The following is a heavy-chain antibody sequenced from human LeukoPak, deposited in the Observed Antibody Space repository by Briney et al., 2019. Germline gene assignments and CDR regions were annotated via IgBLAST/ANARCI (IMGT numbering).Heavy chain of an antibody. J-gene: IGHJ4*02. D-gene: IGHD4-17*01. V-gene: IGHV3-23*01. Sequence: GGSLGLSCVASGFIVSNNYMSWVRQAPGKGLEWVSAINGRGDSTFYADSVKGQFTISRDNSKSTVYLQMNSLRADDTAVYYCAKERQTGDYFTSDFWGQGTLVTVSS. CDR2: INGRGDST. CDR3: AKERQTGDYFTSDF. CDR1: GFIVSNNY.